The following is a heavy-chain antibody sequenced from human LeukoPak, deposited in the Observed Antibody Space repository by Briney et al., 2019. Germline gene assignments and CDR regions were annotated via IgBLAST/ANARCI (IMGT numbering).Heavy chain of an antibody. CDR1: GYTFTSYG. CDR3: ARGGGWAEIGLDI. CDR2: ISAYNGNT. J-gene: IGHJ3*02. V-gene: IGHV1-18*01. D-gene: IGHD6-19*01. Sequence: ASVKVSCKASGYTFTSYGISWVRQAPGQGLEWMGWISAYNGNTNYAQKLQGRVTTTSDTSINTAFMELHSLTSEDTAVYYCARGGGWAEIGLDIWGQGTVVTVSP.